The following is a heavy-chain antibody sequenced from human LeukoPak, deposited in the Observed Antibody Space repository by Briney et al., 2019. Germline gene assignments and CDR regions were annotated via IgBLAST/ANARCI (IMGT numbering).Heavy chain of an antibody. D-gene: IGHD6-19*01. J-gene: IGHJ6*02. Sequence: PGGSLRLSCAASGFTFSSYGMHWVRQAPGTGLEWVAVIWYDGSNKYYADSVKGRFTISRDNSKNTLYLQMNSLRAEDTAVYYCARDHRQWLQDYYGMDVWGQGTTVTVSS. CDR2: IWYDGSNK. CDR3: ARDHRQWLQDYYGMDV. V-gene: IGHV3-33*08. CDR1: GFTFSSYG.